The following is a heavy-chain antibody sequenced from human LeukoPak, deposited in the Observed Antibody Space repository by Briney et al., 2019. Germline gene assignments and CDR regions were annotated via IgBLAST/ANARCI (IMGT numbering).Heavy chain of an antibody. CDR1: GGTFSSYA. J-gene: IGHJ4*02. Sequence: GSSVKVSCKASGGTFSSYAISWVRQAPGQGLEWMGWISAYNGNTNYAQKLQGRVTMTTGTSTSAAYMELRSLRSDDTAVYYCARVLLTYYDSSGYDYWGQGTLVTVSS. D-gene: IGHD3-22*01. CDR2: ISAYNGNT. V-gene: IGHV1-18*01. CDR3: ARVLLTYYDSSGYDY.